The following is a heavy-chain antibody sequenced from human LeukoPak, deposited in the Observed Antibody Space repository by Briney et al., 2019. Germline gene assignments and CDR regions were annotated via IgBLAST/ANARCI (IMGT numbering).Heavy chain of an antibody. CDR2: ISAYNGNT. Sequence: ASVKVSWKASGYTFTSYGISWVRQAPGQGLEWMGWISAYNGNTNYAQKLQGRVTMTTDTSTSTAYMELRSLRSDDTAVYYCARTLYATGTYYFDYWGQGTLVTVSS. CDR1: GYTFTSYG. V-gene: IGHV1-18*01. J-gene: IGHJ4*02. CDR3: ARTLYATGTYYFDY. D-gene: IGHD4-17*01.